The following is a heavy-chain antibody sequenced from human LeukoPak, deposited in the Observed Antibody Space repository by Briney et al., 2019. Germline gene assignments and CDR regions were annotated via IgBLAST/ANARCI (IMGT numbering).Heavy chain of an antibody. CDR3: ARDFTGCSSINCYFDY. D-gene: IGHD2-2*01. Sequence: GGSLRLSCAASGFTFTSYSMHCVRHAPGKGLEWVSSIMSSNSHIYYTDSVTGRFTISRDNAKNSLYLQMNSLRAEDTAVYYCARDFTGCSSINCYFDYWGQGTMVTVSS. CDR2: IMSSNSHI. J-gene: IGHJ4*02. CDR1: GFTFTSYS. V-gene: IGHV3-21*01.